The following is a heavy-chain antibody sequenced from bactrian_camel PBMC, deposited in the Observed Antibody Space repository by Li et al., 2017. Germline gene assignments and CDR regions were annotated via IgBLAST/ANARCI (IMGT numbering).Heavy chain of an antibody. V-gene: IGHV3S53*01. D-gene: IGHD4*01. CDR2: IAEDGAT. J-gene: IGHJ6*01. Sequence: VQLVESGGGSVQAGGSLRLSCVASGYSIANYCMAWFRQVPGKERKAVAAIAEDGATSYAAAVKGRFTISKDNATNTVHLQLNTLKPEDTATYYCAAGTLPSLNSAHFDYWGQGTQVTVS. CDR1: GYSIANYC. CDR3: AAGTLPSLNSAHFDY.